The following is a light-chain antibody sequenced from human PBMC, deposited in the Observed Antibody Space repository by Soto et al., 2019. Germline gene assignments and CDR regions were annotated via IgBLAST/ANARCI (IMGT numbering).Light chain of an antibody. V-gene: IGLV2-8*01. J-gene: IGLJ3*02. CDR2: GVS. CDR1: SSDIGGYNY. CDR3: TSYAGSNNLV. Sequence: QSALTQPPSASGSPGQSVTISCTGTSSDIGGYNYVSWYQQHPGKAPKLIIYGVSKRPSGVPDRFSGSKSGNTASLTVSGLQAEDEADYYCTSYAGSNNLVFAGGTKVTVL.